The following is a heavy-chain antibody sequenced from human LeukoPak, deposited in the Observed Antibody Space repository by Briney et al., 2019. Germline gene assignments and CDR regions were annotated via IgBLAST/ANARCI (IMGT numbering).Heavy chain of an antibody. V-gene: IGHV1-2*02. D-gene: IGHD6-19*01. Sequence: ASVKVSCKASGYTFTGYYMHWVRQAPGQGLEWMGWINPNSGGTNYAQKFQGRVTMTRDTSISTAYMELSRLRSDDTAVYHCARATIAVAGTGHDYWGQGTLVTVSS. CDR1: GYTFTGYY. CDR2: INPNSGGT. J-gene: IGHJ4*02. CDR3: ARATIAVAGTGHDY.